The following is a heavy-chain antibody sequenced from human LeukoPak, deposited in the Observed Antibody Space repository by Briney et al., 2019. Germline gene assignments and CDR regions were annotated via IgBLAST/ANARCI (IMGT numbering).Heavy chain of an antibody. V-gene: IGHV3-23*01. CDR1: GFIFNNYG. J-gene: IGHJ4*02. CDR3: AKSSSGYFFDL. D-gene: IGHD3-22*01. Sequence: QPGGSLRLSCAASGFIFNNYGLVWVRQAPGKGLEWVSAISNDGGGTTYADFVKGRFSVSRDNSKNTLFLQMNSLRAEDTALYYCAKSSSGYFFDLWGQGTLVTVSS. CDR2: ISNDGGGT.